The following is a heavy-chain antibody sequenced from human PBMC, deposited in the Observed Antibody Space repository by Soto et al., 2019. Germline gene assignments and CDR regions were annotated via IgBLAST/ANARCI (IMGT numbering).Heavy chain of an antibody. CDR1: EFIVSNTD. V-gene: IGHV3-53*01. J-gene: IGHJ4*02. CDR2: IHSGGGT. D-gene: IGHD3-22*01. Sequence: GGPLRLSCRASEFIVSNTDMSWGRQPPGKGLEWVSVIHSGGGTSYADSVKGRFTISRDSSKHTLYLQMSNLRDEDTAAYYCARGYDRSGYPLDYWGQGTLVTVPS. CDR3: ARGYDRSGYPLDY.